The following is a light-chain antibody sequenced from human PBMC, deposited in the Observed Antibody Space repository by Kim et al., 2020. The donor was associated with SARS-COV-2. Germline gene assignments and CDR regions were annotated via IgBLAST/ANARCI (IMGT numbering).Light chain of an antibody. J-gene: IGKJ4*01. V-gene: IGKV3-11*01. CDR3: QQRFNWPLT. CDR2: DSS. CDR1: RSVTSF. Sequence: SSPGERAHLPCRPVRSVTSFLVWYQHKPGQAPRLLVYDSSTRATGIPARFSGSGSVTDFTLTISRLEPYDFAVYYCQQRFNWPLTFGGGTKVDIK.